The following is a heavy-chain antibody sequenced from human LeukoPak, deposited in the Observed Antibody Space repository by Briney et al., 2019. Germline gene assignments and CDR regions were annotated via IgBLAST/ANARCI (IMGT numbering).Heavy chain of an antibody. CDR2: ITTDGSST. CDR1: GFTFSTYW. V-gene: IGHV3-74*03. J-gene: IGHJ4*02. D-gene: IGHD6-19*01. Sequence: PGGSLRLSCAASGFTFSTYWMHWGRQGPGKGLLWVSRITTDGSSTKYADSVKGRFTISRDNAKNTLYLQMNSLRAEDTAVYYCARPISSGSIDYWGQGTLVIVSS. CDR3: ARPISSGSIDY.